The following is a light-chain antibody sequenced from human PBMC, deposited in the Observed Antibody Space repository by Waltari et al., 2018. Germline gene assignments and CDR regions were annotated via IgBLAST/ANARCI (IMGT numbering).Light chain of an antibody. CDR1: RSLVYSDGNSY. Sequence: DVVMTQSPLSLPVTLGQAASISCSSSRSLVYSDGNSYLNWFHQRPGQSPRRLIYKVSNRDSGVPDRFSGSGSGTNFILKISRVEAEDVGVYYCMQGTYWRTFGQGTKVEIK. V-gene: IGKV2-30*01. CDR3: MQGTYWRT. CDR2: KVS. J-gene: IGKJ1*01.